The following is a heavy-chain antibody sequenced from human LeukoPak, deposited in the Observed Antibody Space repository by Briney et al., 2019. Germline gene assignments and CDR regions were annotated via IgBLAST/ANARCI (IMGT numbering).Heavy chain of an antibody. V-gene: IGHV4-39*01. Sequence: PSETLSLTCTVSGGSISSSSYYWGWIRQPPGKGLEWIGSIYYSGSTYYNPSLKSRVTISVDTSKNQFSLKLSSVTAADTAVYYCARHVRYCTNGVCVGYYFDYWGQGTLVTVSS. CDR1: GGSISSSSYY. D-gene: IGHD2-8*01. J-gene: IGHJ4*02. CDR3: ARHVRYCTNGVCVGYYFDY. CDR2: IYYSGST.